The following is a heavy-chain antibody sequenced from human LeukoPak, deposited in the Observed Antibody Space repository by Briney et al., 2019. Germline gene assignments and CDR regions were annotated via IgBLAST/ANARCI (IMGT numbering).Heavy chain of an antibody. D-gene: IGHD1-14*01. CDR3: ATETNGRHYDY. J-gene: IGHJ4*02. CDR1: GFTLSIYG. Sequence: PGGSLRLSCATSGFTLSIYGMHWVRQAPGKGLEWVAFIRYDGTSQYYADSVKGRFTISRDNSKNTLYLQMNSLRAEDTAVYYCATETNGRHYDYWGQGTLLTVSS. V-gene: IGHV3-30*02. CDR2: IRYDGTSQ.